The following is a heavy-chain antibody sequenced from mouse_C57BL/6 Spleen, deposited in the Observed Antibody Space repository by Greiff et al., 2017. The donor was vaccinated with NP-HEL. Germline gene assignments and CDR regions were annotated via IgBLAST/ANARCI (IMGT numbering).Heavy chain of an antibody. CDR1: GYAFTNYL. V-gene: IGHV1-54*01. Sequence: VQLQQSGAELVRPGTSVKVSCKASGYAFTNYLIEWVKQRPGQGLEWIGVINPGSGGTNYNEKFKGKATLTADKSSSTAYMQLSSLTSEDSAVYFCGRGNYLDYWGQGTTLTVSS. J-gene: IGHJ2*01. CDR2: INPGSGGT. CDR3: GRGNYLDY.